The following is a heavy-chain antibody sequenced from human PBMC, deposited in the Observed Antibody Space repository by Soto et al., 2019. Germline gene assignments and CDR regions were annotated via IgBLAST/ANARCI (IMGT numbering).Heavy chain of an antibody. Sequence: SETLSLTCAVSGGSISSGGYSWSWIRQPPGKGLEWIGYIYHSGSTYYNPSLKSRVTISVDRSKNQFSLKPSSVTAADTAVYYCARFPPPHYGMDVWGQGTTVTVSS. CDR1: GGSISSGGYS. CDR3: ARFPPPHYGMDV. J-gene: IGHJ6*02. CDR2: IYHSGST. V-gene: IGHV4-30-2*01.